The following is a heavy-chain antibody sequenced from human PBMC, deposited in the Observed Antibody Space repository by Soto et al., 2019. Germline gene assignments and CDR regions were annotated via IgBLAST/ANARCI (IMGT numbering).Heavy chain of an antibody. CDR2: IKKDESKK. CDR3: ARDVSPGSGPYYLEAFDM. D-gene: IGHD3-22*01. V-gene: IGHV3-7*05. CDR1: GFTFSDYW. J-gene: IGHJ3*02. Sequence: EVHLVESGGGLVQPGESLRLSCAASGFTFSDYWMTWVRQAPGKGLEWVANIKKDESKKSYLDSVRGRFTISRDNARNSLYLQMASLRAEDTALYYCARDVSPGSGPYYLEAFDMWGQGTMVTVSS.